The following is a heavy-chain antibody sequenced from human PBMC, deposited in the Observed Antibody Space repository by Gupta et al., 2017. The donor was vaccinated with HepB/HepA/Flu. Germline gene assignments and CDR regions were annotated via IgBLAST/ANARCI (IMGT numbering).Heavy chain of an antibody. J-gene: IGHJ4*02. CDR3: ARETAAAGKTFDY. Sequence: QVLLVQSGAEVKGPAASVKVSCKPSGYTLTNYYMHWVRQAPGQGLEWMGLIVPGGSTIDAQKFQGRVTVTRDTSTSTVYMDLSSLRSEDTAVYFCARETAAAGKTFDYWGQGTLVTVSS. V-gene: IGHV1-46*01. CDR2: IVPGGST. CDR1: GYTLTNYY. D-gene: IGHD6-13*01.